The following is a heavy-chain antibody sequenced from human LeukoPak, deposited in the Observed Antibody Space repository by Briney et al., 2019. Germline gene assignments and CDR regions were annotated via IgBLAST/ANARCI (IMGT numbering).Heavy chain of an antibody. J-gene: IGHJ3*02. D-gene: IGHD2-2*01. V-gene: IGHV3-21*01. CDR1: GFTFSSYA. Sequence: QPGGSLRLSCAASGFTFSSYAMHWVRQAPGKGLEWVSSISSSSSYIYYADSVKGRFTISRDNAKNSLYLQMNSLRAEDTAVYYCASWLTSEAFDIWGQGTMVTVSS. CDR3: ASWLTSEAFDI. CDR2: ISSSSSYI.